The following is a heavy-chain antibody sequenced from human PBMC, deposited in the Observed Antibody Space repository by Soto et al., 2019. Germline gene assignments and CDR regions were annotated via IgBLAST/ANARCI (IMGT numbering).Heavy chain of an antibody. D-gene: IGHD2-21*01. J-gene: IGHJ6*02. V-gene: IGHV4-61*01. CDR3: ARYSPTGNKYYYGMDV. CDR2: IYYSGST. CDR1: GGSVSSGSYY. Sequence: QVQLQESGPGLVKPSETLSLTCTVSGGSVSSGSYYWSWIRQPPGKGLEWIGYIYYSGSTNYNPSLKSRVTISVDTSKNQFSRKLSSVTAADTAVYYCARYSPTGNKYYYGMDVWGQGTTVTVSS.